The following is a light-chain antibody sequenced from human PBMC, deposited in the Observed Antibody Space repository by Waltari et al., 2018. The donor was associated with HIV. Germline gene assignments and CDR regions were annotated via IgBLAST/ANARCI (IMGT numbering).Light chain of an antibody. CDR3: GAWDSSLSGVL. J-gene: IGLJ2*01. V-gene: IGLV1-51*01. CDR2: DSN. CDR1: NSTIGKNF. Sequence: QSVLTQPPSVSAPAGQKVTIACSGSNSTIGKNFFSWYQQLPGTAPKLLIYDSNQRPSGIPDRFSGSKSDTSATLDITGLQTGDEADYYCGAWDSSLSGVLFGGGTKLTVL.